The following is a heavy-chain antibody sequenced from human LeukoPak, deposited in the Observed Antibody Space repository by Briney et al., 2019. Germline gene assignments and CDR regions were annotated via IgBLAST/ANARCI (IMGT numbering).Heavy chain of an antibody. CDR3: ARYVEMATTRGTAFDI. CDR1: GGSISSYF. V-gene: IGHV4-4*07. Sequence: SETLSLTCTVSGGSISSYFWNWIRQPAGKGLEWIGRISISGSTIYNPSLKSRVTISVDTSKNQFSLKLSSVTAADTAVYYCARYVEMATTRGTAFDIWGQGTMVTVSS. D-gene: IGHD5-24*01. CDR2: ISISGST. J-gene: IGHJ3*02.